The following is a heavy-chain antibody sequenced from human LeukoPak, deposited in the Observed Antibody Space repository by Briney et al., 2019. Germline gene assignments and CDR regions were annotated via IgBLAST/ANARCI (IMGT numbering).Heavy chain of an antibody. V-gene: IGHV3-11*04. Sequence: LSLTCTVSGCSISSYSYYWGWIRQSPGKGLEWVSYISSSGSTIYYADSVKGRFTISRDNAKNSLYLQMNSLRAEDTAVYYCAELGITMIGGVWGKGTTVTISS. D-gene: IGHD3-10*02. CDR2: ISSSGSTI. CDR1: GCSISSYSYY. J-gene: IGHJ6*04. CDR3: AELGITMIGGV.